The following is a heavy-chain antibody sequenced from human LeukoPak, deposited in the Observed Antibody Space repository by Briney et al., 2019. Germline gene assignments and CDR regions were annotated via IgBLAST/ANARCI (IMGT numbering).Heavy chain of an antibody. D-gene: IGHD2-21*02. Sequence: GGSLRLSCAASGFTFSNDWMHWVRQAPGKGLIWVSRIKSDGSGTNYADSVKGRFTISRDNAKKMLYLQMNSLGAEDTAVYYCARAPVTRLGAFGLWGQGTMVTVFS. J-gene: IGHJ3*01. CDR3: ARAPVTRLGAFGL. CDR2: IKSDGSGT. V-gene: IGHV3-74*01. CDR1: GFTFSNDW.